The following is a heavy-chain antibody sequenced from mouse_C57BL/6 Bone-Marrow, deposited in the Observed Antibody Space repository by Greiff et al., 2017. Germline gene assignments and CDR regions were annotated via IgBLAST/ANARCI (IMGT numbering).Heavy chain of an antibody. CDR2: IYPRSGNT. J-gene: IGHJ3*01. V-gene: IGHV1-81*01. D-gene: IGHD1-1*02. CDR1: GYAFTSYG. CDR3: ARWGGNPFAY. Sequence: VQGVESGAELARPGASVKLSCKASGYAFTSYGISWVKQRTGQGLEWIGEIYPRSGNTYYNEKFKGKATLTADKSSSTAYMELRSLTSEDSAVYFCARWGGNPFAYWGQGTLVTVSA.